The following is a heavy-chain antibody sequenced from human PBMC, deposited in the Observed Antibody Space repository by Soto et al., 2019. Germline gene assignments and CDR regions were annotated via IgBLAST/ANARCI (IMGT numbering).Heavy chain of an antibody. CDR2: INHSGST. Sequence: QVQLQQWGAGLLKPSETLSLTCAVYGGSFSGYYWSWIRQPPGKGLEWIGEINHSGSTNYNPSLKSRVTISVDTSKNQFSLKLSSVTAADTAVYYCARGGHTMVRGHSLTWLDPWGQGTLVTVSS. CDR1: GGSFSGYY. CDR3: ARGGHTMVRGHSLTWLDP. J-gene: IGHJ5*02. V-gene: IGHV4-34*01. D-gene: IGHD3-10*01.